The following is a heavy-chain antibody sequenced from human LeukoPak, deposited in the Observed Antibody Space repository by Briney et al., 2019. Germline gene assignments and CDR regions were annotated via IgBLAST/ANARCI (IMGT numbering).Heavy chain of an antibody. J-gene: IGHJ5*02. Sequence: GGSLKLSCAASGFTFSGAAMNWVRQAPGKGLEWVSLIYSDGSTYYADSVKGRFIISRDNSANTLYLQMNSLRAEDTAVYYCARFQPIYTNSYAWFDPWGQGTLVTVSS. CDR1: GFTFSGAA. V-gene: IGHV3-53*01. CDR3: ARFQPIYTNSYAWFDP. D-gene: IGHD2-8*01. CDR2: IYSDGST.